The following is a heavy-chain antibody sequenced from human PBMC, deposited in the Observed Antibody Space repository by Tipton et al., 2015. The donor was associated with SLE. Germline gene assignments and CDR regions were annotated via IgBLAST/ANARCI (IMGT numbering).Heavy chain of an antibody. CDR2: ISYDGSKQ. V-gene: IGHV3-30*04. CDR3: ARTADCSSTSCYTGGGYFHH. CDR1: GSTLRSNA. J-gene: IGHJ1*01. Sequence: SLRLSCAASGSTLRSNAMHWVRQAPGKGLEWVALISYDGSKQYYSDSVKGRFTISRDNSKNTMYLQMNSLRTEDTAVYYCARTADCSSTSCYTGGGYFHHWGQGTLVTVSS. D-gene: IGHD2-2*02.